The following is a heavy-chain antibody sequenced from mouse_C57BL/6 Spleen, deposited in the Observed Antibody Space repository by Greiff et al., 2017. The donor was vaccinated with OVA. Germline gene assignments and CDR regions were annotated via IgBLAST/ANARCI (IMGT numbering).Heavy chain of an antibody. Sequence: QVQLQQPGAELVRPGSSVKLSCKASGYTFTSYWMDWVKQRPGQGLEWIGNIYPSDSETHYNQKFKDKATLTVDKSSSTAYMQLSSLTSEDSAVYYCARGPLYSNYVWYFDVWGTGTTVTVSS. CDR2: IYPSDSET. CDR1: GYTFTSYW. J-gene: IGHJ1*03. D-gene: IGHD2-5*01. V-gene: IGHV1-61*01. CDR3: ARGPLYSNYVWYFDV.